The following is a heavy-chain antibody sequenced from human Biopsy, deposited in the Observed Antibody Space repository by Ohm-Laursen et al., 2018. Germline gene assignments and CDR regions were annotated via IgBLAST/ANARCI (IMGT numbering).Heavy chain of an antibody. CDR1: RDSFINYW. D-gene: IGHD2-15*01. CDR2: FYPEDSDT. V-gene: IGHV5-51*03. CDR3: VRPGSPRHCIGGYCATGWFDS. J-gene: IGHJ5*01. Sequence: GESLRISCKGSRDSFINYWIGWVRQMPGKGLESMGIFYPEDSDTSYSPSFQGQVIISVDMSISTADLQWSSLKASDSGMYYCVRPGSPRHCIGGYCATGWFDSWGQGTLVTVSS.